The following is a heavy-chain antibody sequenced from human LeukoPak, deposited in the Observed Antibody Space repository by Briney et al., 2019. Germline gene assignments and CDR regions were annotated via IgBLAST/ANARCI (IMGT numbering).Heavy chain of an antibody. CDR2: IKSDGST. J-gene: IGHJ1*01. V-gene: IGHV3-74*01. CDR1: GFTFSTYW. CDR3: ARAPSEIGGYYPEYFRR. Sequence: GGSLRLSCAASGFTFSTYWMHWVRQAPGKGLVWVSRIKSDGSTNYADSVKGRFTISRDNAKNTVSLQMNSLRPEDTGVYYCARAPSEIGGYYPEYFRRWGQGTLVTVSS. D-gene: IGHD3-22*01.